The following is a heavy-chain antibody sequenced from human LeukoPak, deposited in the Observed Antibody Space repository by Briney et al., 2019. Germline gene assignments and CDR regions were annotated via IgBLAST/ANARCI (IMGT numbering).Heavy chain of an antibody. J-gene: IGHJ6*03. D-gene: IGHD2-8*01. CDR2: ISSNVITI. V-gene: IGHV3-11*04. Sequence: GGSLRLSCAASGFTFSDYYMTWIRQAPGKGLEWVSYISSNVITIFYADSVKGRFTISRDNAKNSLYLQMDSLRAEDTAVYYCARANSDHDPYYYYYMDVWGKGTTVTISS. CDR3: ARANSDHDPYYYYYMDV. CDR1: GFTFSDYY.